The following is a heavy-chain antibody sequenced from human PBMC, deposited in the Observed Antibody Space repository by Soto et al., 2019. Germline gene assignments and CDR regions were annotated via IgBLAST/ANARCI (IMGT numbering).Heavy chain of an antibody. CDR2: ISYDGSNK. CDR1: GFTFSSYA. D-gene: IGHD3-22*01. J-gene: IGHJ3*02. CDR3: AREGGGYYDSSGYYSYAFDI. V-gene: IGHV3-30-3*01. Sequence: PGGSLRLSCAAPGFTFSSYAMHWVRQAPGKGLEWVAVISYDGSNKYYADSVKGRFTISRDNSKNTLYLQMNSLRAEDTAVYYCAREGGGYYDSSGYYSYAFDIWGQGTMVTVSS.